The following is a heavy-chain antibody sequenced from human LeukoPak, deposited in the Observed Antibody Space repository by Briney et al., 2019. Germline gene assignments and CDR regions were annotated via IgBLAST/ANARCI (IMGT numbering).Heavy chain of an antibody. V-gene: IGHV1-2*02. Sequence: ASVTVSCKASGYTFSRYYMHWVRQAPGQGLEWMGWINPNSGGTKYVQKFQGRVTMTRDTSISTAYMELSRLRSDDTAVYYCASGSLASYFDHWGQGTLVTVSS. CDR2: INPNSGGT. D-gene: IGHD3-16*01. CDR3: ASGSLASYFDH. J-gene: IGHJ4*02. CDR1: GYTFSRYY.